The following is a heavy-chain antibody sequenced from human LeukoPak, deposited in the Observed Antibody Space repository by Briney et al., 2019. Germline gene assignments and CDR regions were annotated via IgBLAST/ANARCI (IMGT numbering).Heavy chain of an antibody. CDR1: GASISSYF. CDR2: VYFTGST. CDR3: ARGVDSWDAFDT. D-gene: IGHD5-24*01. V-gene: IGHV4-59*01. J-gene: IGHJ3*02. Sequence: PSETLSLTCTVSGASISSYFWTWIRQPPGKGLEWIGYVYFTGSTKYNPSLKSRVTISLDTSKNQFSLKLTSVTPADTAVYYCARGVDSWDAFDTWGPGTMVTVSS.